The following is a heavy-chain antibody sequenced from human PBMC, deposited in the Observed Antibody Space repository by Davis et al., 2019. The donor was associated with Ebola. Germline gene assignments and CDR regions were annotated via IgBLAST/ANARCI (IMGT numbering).Heavy chain of an antibody. CDR1: GFTVSGNY. J-gene: IGHJ3*02. CDR2: IYRDGST. Sequence: GESLKISCAASGFTVSGNYMSWVRQAPGKGLEWVSIIYRDGSTYYGDSVKGRFTISRDNSKNTLYLQMNSLRPEDTAMYYCARDYYGSGSGAFDIWGQGTMVTVSS. V-gene: IGHV3-66*02. CDR3: ARDYYGSGSGAFDI. D-gene: IGHD3-10*01.